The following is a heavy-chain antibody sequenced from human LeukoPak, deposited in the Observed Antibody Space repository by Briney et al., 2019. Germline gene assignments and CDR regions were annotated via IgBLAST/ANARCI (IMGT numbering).Heavy chain of an antibody. D-gene: IGHD3-22*01. Sequence: GGSLRLSCAASGFTFSSYVMHWVRQAPGKGLEWVAVISYDGTNIYYGDSVKGRFTISRDKSKNTLYLQMNSLRAEDTAVYYCVRLRRNSDTSGFYYYYDFWGQGTLVTVSS. V-gene: IGHV3-30*04. CDR3: VRLRRNSDTSGFYYYYDF. CDR1: GFTFSSYV. CDR2: ISYDGTNI. J-gene: IGHJ4*02.